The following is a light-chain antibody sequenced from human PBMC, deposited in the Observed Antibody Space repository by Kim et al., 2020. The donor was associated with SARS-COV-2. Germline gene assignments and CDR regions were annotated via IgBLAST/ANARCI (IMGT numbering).Light chain of an antibody. CDR3: QQYNGT. Sequence: DIQMTQSPSTLSASVGDRVTITCRASQSISSWLAWYQQKPGKAPKLLIYKASNLESGVPSRFSGSGSGTEFTLTISSLQPDDFATYYCQQYNGTFGQGTKLEI. CDR1: QSISSW. J-gene: IGKJ2*01. V-gene: IGKV1-5*03. CDR2: KAS.